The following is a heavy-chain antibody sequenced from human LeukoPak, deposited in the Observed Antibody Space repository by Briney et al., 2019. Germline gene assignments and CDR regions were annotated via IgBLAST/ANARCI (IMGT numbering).Heavy chain of an antibody. J-gene: IGHJ4*02. CDR3: ARNKEGKSLDY. V-gene: IGHV1-2*02. CDR1: GYTFTVYY. Sequence: ASVRVSYRASGYTFTVYYIHWVRQAPGQGLEWMAWMNPKRGDTSYTQKFQGRVTMTRDTSISTAYMELSRLRFDDTAVYYCARNKEGKSLDYWGQGTLVTVSS. CDR2: MNPKRGDT.